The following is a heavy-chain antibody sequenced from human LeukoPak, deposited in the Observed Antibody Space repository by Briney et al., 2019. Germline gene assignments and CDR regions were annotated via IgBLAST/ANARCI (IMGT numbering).Heavy chain of an antibody. Sequence: GGSLRLSCAASGFTFSSYWMNWVRQAPGKGLEWVSSISSSSSYIYYADSVKGRFTISRDNAKNSLYLQMNSLRAEDTAVYYCARESSSWSDAFDIWGQGTMVTVSS. CDR2: ISSSSSYI. CDR1: GFTFSSYW. J-gene: IGHJ3*02. V-gene: IGHV3-21*01. CDR3: ARESSSWSDAFDI. D-gene: IGHD6-13*01.